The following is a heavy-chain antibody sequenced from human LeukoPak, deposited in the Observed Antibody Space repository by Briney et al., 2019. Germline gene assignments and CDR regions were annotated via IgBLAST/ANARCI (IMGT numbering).Heavy chain of an antibody. CDR1: GWSFSGYY. V-gene: IGHV4-34*01. D-gene: IGHD6-13*01. CDR3: ATQQPGISVPGTIYAFDI. CDR2: VNHSGTT. Sequence: SETLSLTCAVSGWSFSGYYWSWIRQSPGKGLEWIGEVNHSGTTNYNPSLKRRITISVDTSKNQFSLKLSSVTAAETAVYYCATQQPGISVPGTIYAFDIWGQGTMVTVSS. J-gene: IGHJ3*02.